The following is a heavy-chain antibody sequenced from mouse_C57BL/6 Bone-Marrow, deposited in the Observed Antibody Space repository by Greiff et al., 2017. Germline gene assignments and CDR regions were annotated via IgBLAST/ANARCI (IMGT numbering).Heavy chain of an antibody. D-gene: IGHD1-1*01. CDR1: GFNIKDDY. V-gene: IGHV14-4*01. Sequence: VQLQQSGAELVRPGASVKLSCTASGFNIKDDYMHWVKQRPEQGLEWIGWIDPENGDTEYASKFQGKATITADTSSNTAYLQLSSLTSEDTAVYYCTTDLLLRSGYFDVWGTGTTVTVSS. CDR2: IDPENGDT. CDR3: TTDLLLRSGYFDV. J-gene: IGHJ1*03.